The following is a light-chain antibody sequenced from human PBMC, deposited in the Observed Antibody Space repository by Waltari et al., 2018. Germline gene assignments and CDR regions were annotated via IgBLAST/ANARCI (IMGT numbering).Light chain of an antibody. CDR3: SSYAGSNTWV. V-gene: IGLV2-11*01. CDR1: SSDIGNYNA. J-gene: IGLJ2*01. Sequence: QAAPPQPPSVSGSPGQSVTISCTGTSSDIGNYNAVSWYQQHPGKAPKLMIYEVSKRPSGVSDRFSGSKSGNTASLTISGLQAEDEADYYCSSYAGSNTWVFGGGTRLTVL. CDR2: EVS.